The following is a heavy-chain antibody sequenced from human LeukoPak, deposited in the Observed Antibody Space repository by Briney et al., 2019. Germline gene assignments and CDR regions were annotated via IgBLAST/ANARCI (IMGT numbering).Heavy chain of an antibody. D-gene: IGHD3-16*01. CDR3: ASSPPRGGRP. J-gene: IGHJ5*02. CDR1: GFTFRTYN. V-gene: IGHV3-48*01. CDR2: ISTSGTTM. Sequence: PGGSLRLSCAASGFTFRTYNMNWVRQAPGKGPEWVSSISTSGTTMYYADSVKGRFTISRDNANNSLYLQMNSLRAEDTAVYYCASSPPRGGRPWGQGILVSVSS.